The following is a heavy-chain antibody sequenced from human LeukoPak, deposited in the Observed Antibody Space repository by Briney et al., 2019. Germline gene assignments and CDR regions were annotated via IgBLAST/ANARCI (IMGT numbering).Heavy chain of an antibody. D-gene: IGHD3-16*02. CDR3: ARESLLMITFGGVIGNYFDY. CDR1: GFNFSRSD. J-gene: IGHJ4*02. V-gene: IGHV3-13*01. Sequence: PGGSLRLSCVASGFNFSRSDMHWVRQVTGKGLEWVSGIGTAGDTFYPGSVKGRFTISRENGKNSLYLQMSSLTAGDTAVYYCARESLLMITFGGVIGNYFDYWGQGTLVTVSS. CDR2: IGTAGDT.